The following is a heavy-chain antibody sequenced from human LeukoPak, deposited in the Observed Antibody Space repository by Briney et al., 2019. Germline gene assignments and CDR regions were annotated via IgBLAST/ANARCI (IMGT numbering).Heavy chain of an antibody. V-gene: IGHV1-2*06. Sequence: ASVKVSCKTSGYTFTNYYIHWVRQAPGQGLEWMGRIDPNTGGTKSAKNFQGRVTMTRDTSISTAYMALSGLRSDDTAVYCCASLYDIVGTTVDYWGQGTLVTVSS. CDR2: IDPNTGGT. CDR1: GYTFTNYY. J-gene: IGHJ4*02. CDR3: ASLYDIVGTTVDY. D-gene: IGHD1-26*01.